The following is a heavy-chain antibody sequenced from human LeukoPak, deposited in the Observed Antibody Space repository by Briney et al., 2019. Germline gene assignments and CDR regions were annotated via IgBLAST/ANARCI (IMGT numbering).Heavy chain of an antibody. D-gene: IGHD3-16*02. J-gene: IGHJ5*02. Sequence: PTGGSLRLSCAASGFTFSSYAMSWVRQAPGKGLEWVSAISGSGGSTYYADSVKGRFTISRDNSKNTLYLQMNSLRAEDTAVYYCAKGLSGRHLYWFDPWGQGTLVTVSS. V-gene: IGHV3-23*01. CDR1: GFTFSSYA. CDR3: AKGLSGRHLYWFDP. CDR2: ISGSGGST.